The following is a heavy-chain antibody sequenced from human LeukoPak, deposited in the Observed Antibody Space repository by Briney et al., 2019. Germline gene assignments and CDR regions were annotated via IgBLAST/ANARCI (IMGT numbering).Heavy chain of an antibody. J-gene: IGHJ4*02. V-gene: IGHV3-23*01. CDR3: AKGQQVVPAAPFDY. CDR2: ISGSGGST. D-gene: IGHD2-2*01. Sequence: PGGSLRLSCAASGFTFSNYAMTWVRQAPGKGLVWVSSISGSGGSTYYADSVKGRFTISRDNSKNTLYLQMNSLRAEDTAVYYCAKGQQVVPAAPFDYWGQGTLVTVSS. CDR1: GFTFSNYA.